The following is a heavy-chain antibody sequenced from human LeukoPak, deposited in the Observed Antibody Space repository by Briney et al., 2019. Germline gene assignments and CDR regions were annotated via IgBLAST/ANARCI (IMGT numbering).Heavy chain of an antibody. CDR2: MSGSGTST. CDR1: GFTFNNYA. J-gene: IGHJ6*03. V-gene: IGHV3-23*01. D-gene: IGHD2-2*01. Sequence: GGSLRLSCVASGFTFNNYAMSWVRQTPGRGLEWVSAMSGSGTSTYYVDSVKGRFTISRDNSKNTVYLEMNSLVPEDTAVYYCAKDDSGSSNLRFYNYYMDVWGKGTTVIVSS. CDR3: AKDDSGSSNLRFYNYYMDV.